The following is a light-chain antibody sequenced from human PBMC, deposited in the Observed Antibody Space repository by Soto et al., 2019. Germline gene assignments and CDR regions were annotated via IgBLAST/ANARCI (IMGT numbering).Light chain of an antibody. V-gene: IGKV3-11*01. Sequence: EVVLTQAPVTLSLSPGERATLSCRASQSFRGLLAWYQQKPGQAPRLLIYDAYNRVTGIPPRFSGSGSGTDFTLTISSLEPEDSAVYYCQQRHMWPITFGRGTRLEI. J-gene: IGKJ5*01. CDR2: DAY. CDR3: QQRHMWPIT. CDR1: QSFRGL.